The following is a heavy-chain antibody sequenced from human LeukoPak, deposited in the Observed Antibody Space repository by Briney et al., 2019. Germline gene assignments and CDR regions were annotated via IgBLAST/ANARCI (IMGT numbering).Heavy chain of an antibody. CDR2: IYYSGST. Sequence: SETLSLTCTVSGGSISSYYWSWIRQPPGKGLEWIGYIYYSGSTNYNPSLKSRVTISVDTSKNQFSLKLSSVTAADTAVYYCARDSEFAAAGRLYYGMDVWGQGTTVTVSS. V-gene: IGHV4-59*01. J-gene: IGHJ6*02. CDR3: ARDSEFAAAGRLYYGMDV. CDR1: GGSISSYY. D-gene: IGHD6-13*01.